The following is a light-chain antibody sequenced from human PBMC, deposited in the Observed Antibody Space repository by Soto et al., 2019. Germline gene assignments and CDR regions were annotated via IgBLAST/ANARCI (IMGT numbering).Light chain of an antibody. CDR3: SSYSRSSFYV. V-gene: IGLV1-40*01. J-gene: IGLJ1*01. CDR1: SSNIGAGYD. CDR2: SDH. Sequence: QAVVTQPPSVSGAPGQRVTISCTGSSSNIGAGYDVHWYQQLPGTAPKLLIYSDHQRPSGVPDRFSGSKSGNTASLTISGLQAEDEADYYCSSYSRSSFYVFGTGTKLTVL.